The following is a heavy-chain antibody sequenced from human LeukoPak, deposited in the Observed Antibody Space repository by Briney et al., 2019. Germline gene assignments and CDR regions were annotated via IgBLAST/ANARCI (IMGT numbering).Heavy chain of an antibody. J-gene: IGHJ4*02. CDR3: ARDLEEYCSGGSCSLFDY. CDR1: GFTFSSYT. CDR2: ISGSSSYI. D-gene: IGHD2-15*01. V-gene: IGHV3-21*01. Sequence: AGGSLRLSSAASGFTFSSYTMNWVRQAPGKGLEWVSSISGSSSYIYYADSVKGRFTISRHNAKNSLYLQMNSLRAEDTAVYYCARDLEEYCSGGSCSLFDYWGQGTLVTVSS.